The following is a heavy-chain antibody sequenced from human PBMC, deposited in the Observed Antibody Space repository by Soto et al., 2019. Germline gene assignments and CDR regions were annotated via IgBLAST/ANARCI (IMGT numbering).Heavy chain of an antibody. Sequence: GGSLRLSCAAPGFTFCDYYMSWIRQAPGKGLEWVSYISSSGSTIYYADSVKGRFTISRDNAKNSLYLQMNSLRAEDTAVYYCASDYYYYMDVWGKGTTVTVSS. V-gene: IGHV3-11*01. CDR3: ASDYYYYMDV. J-gene: IGHJ6*03. CDR2: ISSSGSTI. CDR1: GFTFCDYY.